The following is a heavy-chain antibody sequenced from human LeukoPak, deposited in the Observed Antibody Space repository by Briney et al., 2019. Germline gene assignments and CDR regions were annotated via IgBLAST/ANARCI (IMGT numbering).Heavy chain of an antibody. CDR3: ARGLTMVTDY. CDR2: IKHTGGT. J-gene: IGHJ4*02. Sequence: SQTLSLTCTVSGGSVSSDCNYWSWIPQPTGKGPEWVGHIKHTGGTHYNASLKSRVTISVDRSKNQFSLKLSSVTAADTAVYYCARGLTMVTDYWGQGTLVTVSS. D-gene: IGHD3-10*01. CDR1: GGSVSSDCNY. V-gene: IGHV4-30-2*01.